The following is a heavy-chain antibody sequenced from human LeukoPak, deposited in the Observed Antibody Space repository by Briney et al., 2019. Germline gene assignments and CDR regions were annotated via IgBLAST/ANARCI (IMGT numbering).Heavy chain of an antibody. Sequence: GGSLRLSCAASGFTFSSYSMNWVRQAPGKGLEWVSYISSSSSTISYADSVKGRFTISRDNAKNSLYLQMNSLRAEDTAVYYCARGKTSWGQGTLVTVSS. D-gene: IGHD2-2*01. CDR3: ARGKTS. CDR1: GFTFSSYS. CDR2: ISSSSSTI. J-gene: IGHJ4*02. V-gene: IGHV3-48*01.